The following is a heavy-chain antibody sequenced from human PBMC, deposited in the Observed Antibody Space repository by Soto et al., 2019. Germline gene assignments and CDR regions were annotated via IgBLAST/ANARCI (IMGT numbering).Heavy chain of an antibody. CDR3: ARTDRSAYYYYGMDV. J-gene: IGHJ6*02. D-gene: IGHD2-21*02. CDR1: GGSISSGGYS. Sequence: SETLSLTCAVSGGSISSGGYSWSWIRQPPGKGLEWIGYIYHSGSTYYNPSLKSRVTISVDRSKNQFSLKLSSVTAADTAVYYCARTDRSAYYYYGMDVWGQGTTVTVPS. V-gene: IGHV4-30-2*01. CDR2: IYHSGST.